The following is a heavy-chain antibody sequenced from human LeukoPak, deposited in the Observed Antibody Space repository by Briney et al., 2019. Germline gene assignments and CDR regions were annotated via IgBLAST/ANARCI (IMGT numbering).Heavy chain of an antibody. D-gene: IGHD5-12*01. CDR3: ARERYSGYDTAFDI. J-gene: IGHJ3*02. CDR1: GFTFSSYE. CDR2: ISSSGSTI. V-gene: IGHV3-48*03. Sequence: GGSLRLSCAASGFTFSSYEMNWVRQAPGKGLEWVSYISSSGSTIYYADSVKGRFTIPRDNAKNSLYLQMNSLRAEDTAVYYCARERYSGYDTAFDIWGQGTMVTVSS.